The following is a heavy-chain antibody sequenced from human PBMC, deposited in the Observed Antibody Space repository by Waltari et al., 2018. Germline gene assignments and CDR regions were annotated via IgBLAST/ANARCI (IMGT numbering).Heavy chain of an antibody. Sequence: QVQLQESGPGLVKPSGTLSLTCAVSGGSISSNTWWSWVRQPPGKGLEWIGEIYHSGNTNYSPSLNSRVTISVDTSKNQFSLKLSSVTAADTAVYYCARDSDYGGNPGAYYMDVWGKGTTVTVSS. V-gene: IGHV4-4*02. D-gene: IGHD4-17*01. CDR3: ARDSDYGGNPGAYYMDV. CDR2: IYHSGNT. J-gene: IGHJ6*03. CDR1: GGSISSNTW.